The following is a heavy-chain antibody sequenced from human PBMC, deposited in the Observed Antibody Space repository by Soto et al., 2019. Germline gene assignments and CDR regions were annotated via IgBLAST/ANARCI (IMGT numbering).Heavy chain of an antibody. CDR3: AREASGGSYYYYYGMDV. V-gene: IGHV4-39*01. D-gene: IGHD1-26*01. J-gene: IGHJ6*02. Sequence: SETLSLTCSVSGYSVSSSDYYWAWIRQPPGKGLEWIGSMLYSGLAYYSPSLKSRVTLSVDTSKNQFSVRLNSVTASDTAVYYCAREASGGSYYYYYGMDVWGQGTTVTVSS. CDR2: MLYSGLA. CDR1: GYSVSSSDYY.